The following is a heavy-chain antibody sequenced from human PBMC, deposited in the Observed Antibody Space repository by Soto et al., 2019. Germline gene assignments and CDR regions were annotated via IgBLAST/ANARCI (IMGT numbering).Heavy chain of an antibody. J-gene: IGHJ4*01. V-gene: IGHV1-18*01. CDR2: ISVYKGNT. CDR3: VRDLDGSVPYYTDY. D-gene: IGHD3-10*01. CDR1: GYNFINHG. Sequence: LKVSPKASGYNFINHGISWVRPAPGQGRGRMGWISVYKGNTNYAKKLQGRVSMTTDTSPSTAYMVLRGLRSDDTAVYYGVRDLDGSVPYYTDYW.